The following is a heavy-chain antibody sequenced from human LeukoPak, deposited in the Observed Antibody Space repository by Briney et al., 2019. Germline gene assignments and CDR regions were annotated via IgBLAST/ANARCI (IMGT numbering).Heavy chain of an antibody. CDR1: GFTFSSYS. CDR2: ISSSSSYI. D-gene: IGHD6-13*01. J-gene: IGHJ6*02. Sequence: PGGSLRLSCAASGFTFSSYSMNWVRQAPGKGLEWGSSISSSSSYIYYADSVKGRFTISRDNAKNTLYLQMNSLRAEDTAVYYCASSSLIAAAGIYYYYYGMDVWGQGTTVTVSS. V-gene: IGHV3-21*01. CDR3: ASSSLIAAAGIYYYYYGMDV.